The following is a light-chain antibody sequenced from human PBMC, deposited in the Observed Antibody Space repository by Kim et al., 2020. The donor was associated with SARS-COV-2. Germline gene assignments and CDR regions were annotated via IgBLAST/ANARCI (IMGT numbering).Light chain of an antibody. V-gene: IGKV3-11*01. CDR2: DAS. Sequence: LSSGERGHLSCRASQSVSRYLALYQQKPGQPPRLLIYDASNRAAGIPARFSGSGSGTDFTLTISSLEPEDSAVYYCQQRGDWPPITFGGGTKLEI. CDR3: QQRGDWPPIT. CDR1: QSVSRY. J-gene: IGKJ4*01.